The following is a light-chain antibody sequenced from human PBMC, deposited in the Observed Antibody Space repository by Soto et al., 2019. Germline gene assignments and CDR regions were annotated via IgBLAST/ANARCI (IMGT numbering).Light chain of an antibody. CDR3: QQYSVSPRT. J-gene: IGKJ2*01. V-gene: IGKV3-20*01. Sequence: PGERATLSCWSSESVSSSYLAWYQQRPGQAPRLLIYGASSRATGIPDRFSGSGSGTDFTLTISRLEPEDFAMYYCQQYSVSPRTLGQGTKVDI. CDR2: GAS. CDR1: ESVSSSY.